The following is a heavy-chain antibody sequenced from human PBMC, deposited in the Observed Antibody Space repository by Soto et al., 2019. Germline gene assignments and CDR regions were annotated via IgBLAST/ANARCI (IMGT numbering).Heavy chain of an antibody. CDR1: GFSFKNAW. CDR2: IKNKNDGGTI. V-gene: IGHV3-15*07. J-gene: IGHJ4*01. Sequence: EVELVESGGGLVKPGGSLTLSCAASGFSFKNAWMNWVRQAPGKGLEWVGRIKNKNDGGTIDYAAFVKGRFTISRDASENTLYLHMNDLKTEDSAVYFCTGLWFGEIYIYWGQGSLVTVSS. CDR3: TGLWFGEIYIY. D-gene: IGHD3-10*01.